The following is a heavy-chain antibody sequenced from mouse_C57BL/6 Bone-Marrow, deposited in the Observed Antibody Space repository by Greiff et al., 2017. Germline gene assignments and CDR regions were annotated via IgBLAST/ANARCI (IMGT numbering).Heavy chain of an antibody. J-gene: IGHJ3*01. CDR1: GFSLTSYA. CDR2: IWTGGGT. V-gene: IGHV2-9-1*01. Sequence: QVQLKESGPGLVAPSQSLSITCTVSGFSLTSYAISWVRQPPGKGLEWLGVIWTGGGTNYNSALKSRLSISKDNSKSQVFLKMNSLQTDDTARYYCARNFPPYDGYYEGFAYWGQGTLVTVSA. D-gene: IGHD2-3*01. CDR3: ARNFPPYDGYYEGFAY.